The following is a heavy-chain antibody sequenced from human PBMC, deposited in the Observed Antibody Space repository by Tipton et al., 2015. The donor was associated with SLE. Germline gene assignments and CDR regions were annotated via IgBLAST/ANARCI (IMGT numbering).Heavy chain of an antibody. V-gene: IGHV3-74*01. CDR1: GFTLSNYW. J-gene: IGHJ4*02. CDR3: ARVRSNFDY. CDR2: INSEETST. Sequence: GSLRLSCAASGFTLSNYWVHWVRQVPGKGLAWVSCINSEETSTNYADSVRGRFTMSRDNAKNTVHLQMSRLRAEDTAVYYCARVRSNFDYWGQGTLVTVSS.